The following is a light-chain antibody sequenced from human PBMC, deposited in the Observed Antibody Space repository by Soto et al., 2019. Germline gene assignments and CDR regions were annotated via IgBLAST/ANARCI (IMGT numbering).Light chain of an antibody. CDR3: QQYNSYSPLT. V-gene: IGKV1-5*03. Sequence: IQSTPSTYTLPASFGDRVTNSFRANQSISTWLAWYQQKPGKAPNLLIYKASRLETGVPTRFSGSGSGTEFTLTISFLQPDDFATYYCQQYNSYSPLTFGGGTKVDIK. J-gene: IGKJ4*01. CDR2: KAS. CDR1: QSISTW.